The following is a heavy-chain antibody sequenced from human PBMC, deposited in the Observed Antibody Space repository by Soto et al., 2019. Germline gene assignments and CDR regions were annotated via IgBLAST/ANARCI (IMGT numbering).Heavy chain of an antibody. Sequence: SVKVSCKASGGTFSSYAISWVRQAPGQGLERMGGIIPIFGTANYAQKFQGRVTITADESTSTAYMELSSLRSEDTAVYYCARGQRKHGRYGMDVWGQGTTVTVSS. V-gene: IGHV1-69*13. J-gene: IGHJ6*02. CDR2: IIPIFGTA. CDR1: GGTFSSYA. CDR3: ARGQRKHGRYGMDV.